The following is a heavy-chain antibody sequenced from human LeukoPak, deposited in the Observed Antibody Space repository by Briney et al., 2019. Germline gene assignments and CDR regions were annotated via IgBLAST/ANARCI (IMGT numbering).Heavy chain of an antibody. CDR1: GGSFSGYY. V-gene: IGHV4-34*01. Sequence: SETLSLTCAVYGGSFSGYYWSWIRQPPGKGLEWIGEINHSGSTNYNPSLKSRVTISVDTSKSQFSLKLSSVTAADTAVYYCAKAGYSSGWYLDYWGQGTLVTVSS. J-gene: IGHJ4*02. CDR2: INHSGST. D-gene: IGHD6-19*01. CDR3: AKAGYSSGWYLDY.